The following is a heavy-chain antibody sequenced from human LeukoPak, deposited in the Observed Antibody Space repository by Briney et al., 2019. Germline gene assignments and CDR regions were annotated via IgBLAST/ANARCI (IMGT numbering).Heavy chain of an antibody. Sequence: GGSLRLSCAASGFTVSSNYMSWVRQAPGKGLEWVSVIYSGGSTYYADSVKGRFTISRDNSKNTLYLQTNSLRAEDTAVYYCARHGDYEEYYFDYWGQGTLVTVSS. D-gene: IGHD4-17*01. CDR3: ARHGDYEEYYFDY. CDR2: IYSGGST. J-gene: IGHJ4*02. V-gene: IGHV3-53*01. CDR1: GFTVSSNY.